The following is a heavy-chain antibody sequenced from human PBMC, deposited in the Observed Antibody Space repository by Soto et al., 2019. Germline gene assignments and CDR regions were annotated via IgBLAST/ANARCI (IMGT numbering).Heavy chain of an antibody. D-gene: IGHD3-3*01. CDR2: ISGSGGST. V-gene: IGHV3-23*01. CDR1: GFTFGSYA. J-gene: IGHJ6*03. Sequence: TGGSLRLSCAASGFTFGSYAMSWVRQAPGKGLEWVSAISGSGGSTYYADSVKGRFTISRDNSKNTLYLQMNSLRAEDTAVYYCAKSLAQSYDFWSGYRYYYYYYMDVWGKGTTVTVSS. CDR3: AKSLAQSYDFWSGYRYYYYYYMDV.